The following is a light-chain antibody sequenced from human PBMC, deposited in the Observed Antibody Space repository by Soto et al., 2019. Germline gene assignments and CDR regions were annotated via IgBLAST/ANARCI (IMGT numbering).Light chain of an antibody. V-gene: IGKV3-15*01. J-gene: IGKJ1*01. CDR3: QQYNNWPPWT. CDR1: QSVASN. CDR2: GAS. Sequence: IVMTQSPATLSVSPGDRATLSCRASQSVASNLAWYQQKPGQGPRLLIYGASTRATGVPARFSGSGSGTDFTLTISSLQSEDFAVYYCQQYNNWPPWTFGQGTKVEIK.